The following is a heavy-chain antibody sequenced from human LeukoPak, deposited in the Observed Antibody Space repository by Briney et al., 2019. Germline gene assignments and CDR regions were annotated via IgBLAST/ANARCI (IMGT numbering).Heavy chain of an antibody. CDR3: TTGGNKQQLYPLPPY. D-gene: IGHD6-13*01. Sequence: GGSLRLSCAASGFTFSSYAMSWVRQAPGKGLEWVGRIKSKTDGGTTDYAAPVKGRFTISRDDSKNTLYLQMNSLKTEDTAVYYCTTGGNKQQLYPLPPYWGQGTLVTVSS. V-gene: IGHV3-15*01. J-gene: IGHJ4*02. CDR2: IKSKTDGGTT. CDR1: GFTFSSYA.